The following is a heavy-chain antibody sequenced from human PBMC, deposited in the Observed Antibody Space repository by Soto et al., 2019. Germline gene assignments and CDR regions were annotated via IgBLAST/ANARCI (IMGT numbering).Heavy chain of an antibody. CDR1: GFTFSSTA. CDR3: ARALQMDTTNAFDF. CDR2: IWYDGNDK. J-gene: IGHJ3*01. V-gene: IGHV3-33*01. Sequence: GVSLRSSCAASGFTFSSTAMHWVRQARGKGLEWVVSIWYDGNDKSDAEAVKGRFTITRDNSTNTVYLQMNSLRAEDTAVYYCARALQMDTTNAFDFWGQGTMVTVSS. D-gene: IGHD5-18*01.